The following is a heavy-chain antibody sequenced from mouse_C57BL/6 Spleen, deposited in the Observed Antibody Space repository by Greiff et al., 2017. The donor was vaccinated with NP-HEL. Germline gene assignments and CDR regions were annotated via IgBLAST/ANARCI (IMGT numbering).Heavy chain of an antibody. CDR3: ARESNPYAMDY. J-gene: IGHJ4*01. V-gene: IGHV1-76*01. CDR1: GYTFTDYY. CDR2: IYPGSGNT. Sequence: QVQLKESGAELVRPGASVKLSCKASGYTFTDYYINWVKQRPGQGLEWIARIYPGSGNTYYNEKFKGKATLTAEKSSSTAYMQLSSLTSEDSAVYFCARESNPYAMDYWGQGTSVTVSS. D-gene: IGHD2-5*01.